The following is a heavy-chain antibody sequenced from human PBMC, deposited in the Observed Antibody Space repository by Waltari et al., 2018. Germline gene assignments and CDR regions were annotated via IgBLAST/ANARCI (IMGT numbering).Heavy chain of an antibody. CDR3: ARDCSSTSCYTGRWYFDL. Sequence: EVHLVESGGGLVQPGGSLRLSCAASGFTFSSYWMSWVRQAPGKGLEWVANIKQDGSEKYYVDSVKGRFTISRDNAKNSLYLQMNSLRAEDTAVYYCARDCSSTSCYTGRWYFDLWGRGTLVTVSS. V-gene: IGHV3-7*03. CDR1: GFTFSSYW. D-gene: IGHD2-2*02. CDR2: IKQDGSEK. J-gene: IGHJ2*01.